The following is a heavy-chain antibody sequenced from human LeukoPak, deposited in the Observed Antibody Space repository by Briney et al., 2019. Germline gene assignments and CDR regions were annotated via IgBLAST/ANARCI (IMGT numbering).Heavy chain of an antibody. CDR2: IYSGGST. CDR1: GFTVSSNY. V-gene: IGHV3-53*01. Sequence: GGSLRLSCAASGFTVSSNYMSWVRQAPGKGLGWVSVIYSGGSTYYAASVKGRFTISRDNSKNTLYLQMNSLRAEDTAVYYCARSPRHCSSTSCYDYLDYWGQGTLVTVSS. J-gene: IGHJ4*02. CDR3: ARSPRHCSSTSCYDYLDY. D-gene: IGHD2-2*01.